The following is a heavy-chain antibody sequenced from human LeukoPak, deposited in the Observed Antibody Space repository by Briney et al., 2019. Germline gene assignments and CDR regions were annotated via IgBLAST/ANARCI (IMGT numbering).Heavy chain of an antibody. D-gene: IGHD3-10*01. V-gene: IGHV1-69*01. J-gene: IGHJ4*02. CDR3: ARDLHSGTFDY. Sequence: ASVKVSCKASGGTFSSYAISWVRQAPGQGLEWMGGIIPIFGTANYAQKFQGRVTITADESTSTAYMELRSLRSDDTAVYYCARDLHSGTFDYWGQGTLVTVSS. CDR1: GGTFSSYA. CDR2: IIPIFGTA.